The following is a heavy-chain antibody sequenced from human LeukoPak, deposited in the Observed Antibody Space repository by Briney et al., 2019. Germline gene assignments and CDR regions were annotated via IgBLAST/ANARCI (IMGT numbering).Heavy chain of an antibody. J-gene: IGHJ4*02. CDR3: ARRVPRITMVRGVIIYFDY. Sequence: ASVKVSCKASGYTFTGYYMHWVRQAPGQGLEWMGWINPNSGSTNYAQKFQGRVTMTRDTSISTAYMELSRLRSGDTAVYYCARRVPRITMVRGVIIYFDYWGQGTLVTVSS. CDR2: INPNSGST. V-gene: IGHV1-2*02. CDR1: GYTFTGYY. D-gene: IGHD3-10*01.